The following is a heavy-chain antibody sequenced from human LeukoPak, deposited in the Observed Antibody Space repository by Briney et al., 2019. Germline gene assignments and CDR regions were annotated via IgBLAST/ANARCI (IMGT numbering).Heavy chain of an antibody. Sequence: SLRLSXAASGFTXXSYGMHWVRQAPGKGLEWVAVISYDGSNKYYADSVKGRFTISRDNSKNTLYLQMNSLRAEDTAVYYCAKLPGVRGVIIDYYGMDVWGQGSTVTVSS. CDR1: GFTXXSYG. V-gene: IGHV3-30*18. CDR3: AKLPGVRGVIIDYYGMDV. D-gene: IGHD3-10*01. CDR2: ISYDGSNK. J-gene: IGHJ6*02.